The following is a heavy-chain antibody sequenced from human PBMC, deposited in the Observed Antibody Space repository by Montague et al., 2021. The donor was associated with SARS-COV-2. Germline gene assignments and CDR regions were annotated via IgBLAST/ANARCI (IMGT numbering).Heavy chain of an antibody. D-gene: IGHD2/OR15-2a*01. J-gene: IGHJ4*02. CDR3: ARDLPPSKPRNPV. V-gene: IGHV4-59*01. Sequence: ETLSLTCTVSGGSISSYYWSWIRQPPGKGLEWIGYIYYSGSTNHNPSLKSRVTISVDTSKNQFSLRPSSVTAADTAVYYCARDLPPSKPRNPVWGQGTLVTVSS. CDR2: IYYSGST. CDR1: GGSISSYY.